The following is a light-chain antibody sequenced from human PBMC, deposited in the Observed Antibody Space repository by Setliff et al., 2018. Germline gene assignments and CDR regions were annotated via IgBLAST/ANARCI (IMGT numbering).Light chain of an antibody. Sequence: QSALTQPASASGSPGQSITISCTGSTSDIGAYNYVAWYQQYPGKAPKLMISEVSNRPSGVSYRFSGSKSGNTASLTISGLQAEDEADYYCMSYTTIRTYVFGTGTKVTVL. J-gene: IGLJ1*01. CDR1: TSDIGAYNY. V-gene: IGLV2-14*01. CDR2: EVS. CDR3: MSYTTIRTYV.